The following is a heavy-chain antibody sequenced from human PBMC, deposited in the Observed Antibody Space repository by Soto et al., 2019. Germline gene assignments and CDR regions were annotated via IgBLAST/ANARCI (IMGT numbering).Heavy chain of an antibody. CDR1: GFTFSSYA. CDR3: AREHPGDYVRMADNQWFDY. J-gene: IGHJ4*02. CDR2: ISYDGSNK. Sequence: QVQLVESGGGVVQPGRSLRLSCAASGFTFSSYAMHWVRQAPGKGLEWVAVISYDGSNKYYADSVKGRFTISRDNSKNTLYLQMNSLRAEDTAVYYCAREHPGDYVRMADNQWFDYWGQGTLVTVSS. D-gene: IGHD4-17*01. V-gene: IGHV3-30-3*01.